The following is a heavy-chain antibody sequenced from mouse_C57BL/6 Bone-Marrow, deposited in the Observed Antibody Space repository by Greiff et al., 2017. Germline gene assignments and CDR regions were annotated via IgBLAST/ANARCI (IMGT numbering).Heavy chain of an antibody. V-gene: IGHV5-2*03. J-gene: IGHJ2*01. D-gene: IGHD2-4*01. CDR2: INSDGGST. CDR3: AIYYDYVRASLDY. CDR1: EYEFPSHD. Sequence: EVKLVESGGGLVQPGESLKLSCESNEYEFPSHDMSWVRKTPEKRLELVAAINSDGGSTYYPDTMERRFIISRDNTKKTLYLQMSSLRSEDTALYYCAIYYDYVRASLDYWGQGTTLTVSS.